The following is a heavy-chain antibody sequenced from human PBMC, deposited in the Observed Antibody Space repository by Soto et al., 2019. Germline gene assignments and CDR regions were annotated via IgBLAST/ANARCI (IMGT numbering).Heavy chain of an antibody. CDR1: GGSFSGYY. V-gene: IGHV4-34*01. D-gene: IGHD3-10*01. Sequence: SETLSLTCAVYGGSFSGYYWSWIRQPPGKGLEWIGEINHSGSTNYNPSLKSRVTISVDTSKNQFSLKLSSVTAADTAVYYCARGRPVIITTPKIVMSTGYFDYWGQGTLVTVSS. CDR3: ARGRPVIITTPKIVMSTGYFDY. CDR2: INHSGST. J-gene: IGHJ4*02.